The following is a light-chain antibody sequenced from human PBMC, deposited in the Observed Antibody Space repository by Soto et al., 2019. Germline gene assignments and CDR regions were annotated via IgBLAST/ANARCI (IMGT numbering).Light chain of an antibody. CDR2: GAS. Sequence: EIVLTQSPATLSLSPGERATLSCRASQSLSGNYLAWHQQKTGQAPRLLIYGASSRATGIPDRFSGSGSGTDFTLTITRLEPEDFAVYYCQQYDTSPRTFGQGTKVDIK. V-gene: IGKV3-20*01. CDR3: QQYDTSPRT. CDR1: QSLSGNY. J-gene: IGKJ1*01.